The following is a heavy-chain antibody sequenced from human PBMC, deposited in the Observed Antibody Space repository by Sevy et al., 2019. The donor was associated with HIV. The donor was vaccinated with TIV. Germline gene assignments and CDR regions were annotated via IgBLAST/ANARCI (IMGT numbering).Heavy chain of an antibody. J-gene: IGHJ4*02. D-gene: IGHD1-1*01. CDR3: ARGGYPRPFDY. CDR2: ISSRSGTI. V-gene: IGHV3-48*01. CDR1: GITLSNYG. Sequence: RGSLRLSCAASGITLSNYGVNWVRQAPGKGLEWVSYISSRSGTIYYADSVKGRFTISRDNAKNTLSLQMNSLRAEDTAVYYCARGGYPRPFDYWGQGTLVTVSS.